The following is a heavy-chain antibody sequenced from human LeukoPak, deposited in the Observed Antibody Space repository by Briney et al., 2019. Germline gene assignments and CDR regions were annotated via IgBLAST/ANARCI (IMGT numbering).Heavy chain of an antibody. J-gene: IGHJ4*02. CDR3: ARSPDHYDILTGYYQSANYFDY. V-gene: IGHV3-21*01. CDR1: GFTFSSYS. CDR2: ISSSSSYI. D-gene: IGHD3-9*01. Sequence: PGGSLRLSCAASGFTFSSYSMTWVRQAPGKGLEWVSSISSSSSYIYYADSVKGRFTISRDNAKNSLYLQMNSLRAEDTAVYYCARSPDHYDILTGYYQSANYFDYWGQGTLVTVSS.